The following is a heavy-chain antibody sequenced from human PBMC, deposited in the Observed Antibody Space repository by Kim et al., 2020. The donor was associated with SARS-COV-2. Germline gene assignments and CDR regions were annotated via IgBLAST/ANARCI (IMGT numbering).Heavy chain of an antibody. D-gene: IGHD3-9*01. CDR2: INSKNGDT. Sequence: ASVKVSCKASGYTFTSYGITWVRQAPGQGLEWMGWINSKNGDTKYVENLQGRVIMTTDISTNTVDLDLGSLTSDDTAVYYCARADDTLTGYVDYWGQGTLVTVSS. CDR3: ARADDTLTGYVDY. CDR1: GYTFTSYG. J-gene: IGHJ4*02. V-gene: IGHV1-18*01.